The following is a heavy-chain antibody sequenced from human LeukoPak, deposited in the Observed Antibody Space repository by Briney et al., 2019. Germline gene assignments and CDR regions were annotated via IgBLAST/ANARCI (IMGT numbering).Heavy chain of an antibody. CDR3: AKEGDFWSGPDY. D-gene: IGHD3-3*01. CDR1: GFTFSSYA. Sequence: GGSLRLSCAASGFTFSSYAMHWVRQAPGKGLEWVAVISYDGSNKYYADSVKGRFTISRDNSKNTLYLQMNSLRAEDTAVYYCAKEGDFWSGPDYWGQGTLVTVSS. V-gene: IGHV3-30-3*01. CDR2: ISYDGSNK. J-gene: IGHJ4*02.